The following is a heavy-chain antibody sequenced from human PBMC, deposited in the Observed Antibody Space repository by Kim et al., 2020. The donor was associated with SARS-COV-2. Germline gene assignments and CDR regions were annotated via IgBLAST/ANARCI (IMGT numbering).Heavy chain of an antibody. CDR2: IYYSGST. CDR1: GGSISSYY. V-gene: IGHV4-59*13. Sequence: SETLSLTCTVSGGSISSYYWSWIRQPPGKGLEWIGYIYYSGSTNYNPSLKSRVTISVDTSKHQFSLKLSSVTAADTAVYYCARNYYYGSGSYEYGMDVWGQRTTVTVSS. J-gene: IGHJ6*02. CDR3: ARNYYYGSGSYEYGMDV. D-gene: IGHD3-10*01.